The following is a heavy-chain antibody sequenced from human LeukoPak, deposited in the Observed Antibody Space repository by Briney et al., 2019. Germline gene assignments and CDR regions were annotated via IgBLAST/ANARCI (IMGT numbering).Heavy chain of an antibody. CDR3: ARERGDGYIVFDY. D-gene: IGHD5-24*01. Sequence: GGSLRLSCAASGFTFSSYGMHWVRQAPGKGLEWVAFIRYDGSNKYYADSVKGRFTISRDNSKNTLYLQMNSLRAEDTAVYYCARERGDGYIVFDYWGQGTLVTVSS. V-gene: IGHV3-30*02. CDR2: IRYDGSNK. CDR1: GFTFSSYG. J-gene: IGHJ4*02.